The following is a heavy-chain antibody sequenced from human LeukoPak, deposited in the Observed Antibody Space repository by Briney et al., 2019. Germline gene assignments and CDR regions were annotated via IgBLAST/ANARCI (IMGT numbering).Heavy chain of an antibody. D-gene: IGHD4-17*01. Sequence: NPSETLSLTCTVSGGSISSSSYYWGWIRQPPGKGLEWIGSIYYSGSTYYNPSLKSRVTISVDTSKNQFSLKLSSVTAADTAVYSCARHGETTVTPGGDYWGQGTLVTVSS. CDR1: GGSISSSSYY. J-gene: IGHJ4*02. V-gene: IGHV4-39*01. CDR2: IYYSGST. CDR3: ARHGETTVTPGGDY.